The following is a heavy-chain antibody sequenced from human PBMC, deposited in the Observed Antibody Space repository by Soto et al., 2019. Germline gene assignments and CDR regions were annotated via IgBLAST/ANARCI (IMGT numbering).Heavy chain of an antibody. CDR1: GYRITTYW. J-gene: IGHJ4*02. V-gene: IGHV5-51*01. CDR3: ARHEVPDYYGANAHLDH. D-gene: IGHD3-10*01. CDR2: IYPGDSDA. Sequence: PGASLKISWNVAGYRITTYWMGWVRQMPGTGLVWMGIIYPGDSDARYTPSFQGLVTISADKSIVTAYLQWSSLKASDTAMYFCARHEVPDYYGANAHLDHWGQGTQVTVSS.